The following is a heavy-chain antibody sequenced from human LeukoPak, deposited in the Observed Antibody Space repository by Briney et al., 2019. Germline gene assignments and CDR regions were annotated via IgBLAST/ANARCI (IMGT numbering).Heavy chain of an antibody. J-gene: IGHJ6*03. CDR1: GVSISSAAYY. CDR2: IYTSGNT. Sequence: PSQTLSLTCTVSGVSISSAAYYWSWIRQPAGKGLEWIGRIYTSGNTNYNPSLKSRVTLSLDTSKNQFSLRLSSVTAADTAVYYCARDRGVYCSSTSCHLRYYYYYMDVWGKGTTVTVSS. CDR3: ARDRGVYCSSTSCHLRYYYYYMDV. V-gene: IGHV4-61*02. D-gene: IGHD2-2*01.